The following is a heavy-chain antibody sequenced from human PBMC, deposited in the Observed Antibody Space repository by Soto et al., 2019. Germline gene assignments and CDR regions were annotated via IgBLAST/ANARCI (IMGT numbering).Heavy chain of an antibody. CDR2: INHSGST. CDR1: GGSFGGYY. V-gene: IGHV4-34*01. CDR3: ARSRTGSDWCYFDY. D-gene: IGHD1-1*01. J-gene: IGHJ4*02. Sequence: LETLCLTCGVYGGSFGGYYVSWIRQPPGKGLEWIGGINHSGSTNYNPSLKSRVTISVDTSKNQFSLKLSSVTAADTAVYYCARSRTGSDWCYFDYWGQGTLVTVSS.